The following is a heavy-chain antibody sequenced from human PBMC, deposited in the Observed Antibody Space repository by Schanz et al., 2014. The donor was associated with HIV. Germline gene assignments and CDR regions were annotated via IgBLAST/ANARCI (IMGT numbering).Heavy chain of an antibody. D-gene: IGHD1-26*01. V-gene: IGHV3-9*01. Sequence: VQLVESGGGLVKPGGSLRLSCAASGFTFDDYAMHWARQAPGKGLEWVSGISWNRGRLGYGDAVKGRFTVSRDNANNFLYLQMNDLRVEDTAVYYCAKGIMGATEYYYGMDVWGQGTTVIVSS. CDR3: AKGIMGATEYYYGMDV. CDR2: ISWNRGRL. J-gene: IGHJ6*02. CDR1: GFTFDDYA.